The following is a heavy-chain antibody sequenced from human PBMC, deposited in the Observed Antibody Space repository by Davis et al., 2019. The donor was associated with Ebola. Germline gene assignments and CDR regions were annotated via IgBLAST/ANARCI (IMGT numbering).Heavy chain of an antibody. Sequence: PSETLSLTCTVSGGSISRYYWSWIRQPPGKGLEWIGDIYYCGSTNYNPSLKSRVTISVDTSKNQFSLKLSSVTAADTAVYYCARGRGIAAAGTKEYYYGMDVWGQGTTVTVSS. CDR1: GGSISRYY. J-gene: IGHJ6*02. D-gene: IGHD6-13*01. V-gene: IGHV4-59*12. CDR2: IYYCGST. CDR3: ARGRGIAAAGTKEYYYGMDV.